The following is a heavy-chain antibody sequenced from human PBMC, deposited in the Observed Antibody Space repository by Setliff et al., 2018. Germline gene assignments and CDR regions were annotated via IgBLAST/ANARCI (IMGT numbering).Heavy chain of an antibody. CDR1: GYSISNGFY. CDR3: ARDPHYDPTYSLPGHAVDF. CDR2: LFDGGSA. V-gene: IGHV4-38-2*02. J-gene: IGHJ3*01. D-gene: IGHD3-22*01. Sequence: PSETLSLTCAVSGYSISNGFYWGWIRQSPVKGLEWIGSLFDGGSAYYSPSLKSRASISLDASKNQFALKLTSATAADMAVYYCARDPHYDPTYSLPGHAVDFWGQGVMVTVS.